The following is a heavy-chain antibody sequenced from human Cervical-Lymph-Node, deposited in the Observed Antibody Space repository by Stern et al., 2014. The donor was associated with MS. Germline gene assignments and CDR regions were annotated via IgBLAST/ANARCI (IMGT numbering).Heavy chain of an antibody. Sequence: VQLVESGGGVVQPGRSLRLSCAASGFTFSSYGMHWVRQAPGKGLEWVAVIWYDGSNKYYADSVKGRFTISRDNSKNTLYLQMNSLRAEDTAVYYCARDGNQGGSGRRSGMDVWGQGTTVTVSS. CDR2: IWYDGSNK. V-gene: IGHV3-33*01. CDR3: ARDGNQGGSGRRSGMDV. CDR1: GFTFSSYG. D-gene: IGHD3-10*01. J-gene: IGHJ6*02.